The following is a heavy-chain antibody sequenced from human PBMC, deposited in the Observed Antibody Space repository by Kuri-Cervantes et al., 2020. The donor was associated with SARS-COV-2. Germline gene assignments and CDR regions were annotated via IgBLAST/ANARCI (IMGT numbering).Heavy chain of an antibody. V-gene: IGHV1-18*04. CDR2: ISAYNGNK. CDR3: ARDHGLWFGEENWFDP. Sequence: ASVKVSCKASGYNFITHGISWVRQAPGQGLEWMGWISAYNGNKNYAQKVQDRVTMTTDTSTSTAYMELRSLRSDDTAVYYCARDHGLWFGEENWFDPWGQGTLVTVSS. D-gene: IGHD3-10*01. J-gene: IGHJ5*02. CDR1: GYNFITHG.